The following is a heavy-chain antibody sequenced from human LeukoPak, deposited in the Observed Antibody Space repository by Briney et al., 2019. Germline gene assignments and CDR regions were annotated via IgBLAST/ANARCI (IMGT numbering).Heavy chain of an antibody. J-gene: IGHJ5*02. CDR1: GFTFSTYW. CDR2: ISSDGTRT. V-gene: IGHV3-74*01. Sequence: GGSLRLSCAVSGFTFSTYWMHWVRQAPGKGPVRVSRISSDGTRTSYVDSVRGRFTISRDDAKNTLYLQMNSLRVEDTAVYYCARSPNCGGDCSWGQGTLVTVSS. CDR3: ARSPNCGGDCS. D-gene: IGHD2-21*02.